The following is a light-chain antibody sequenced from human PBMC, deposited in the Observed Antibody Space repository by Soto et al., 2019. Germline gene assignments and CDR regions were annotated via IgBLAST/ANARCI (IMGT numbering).Light chain of an antibody. CDR2: DAS. CDR3: QQRSNWPSVT. J-gene: IGKJ4*01. CDR1: QSITNS. Sequence: ESVLTQSPATLSLSPGDRATLSCRASQSITNSLAWYRHQPGQPPRLLIYDASKRATVIPARFIGSGSGTHFTLTISSLEPEDFGLYYCQQRSNWPSVTFGGGTKVEIK. V-gene: IGKV3-11*01.